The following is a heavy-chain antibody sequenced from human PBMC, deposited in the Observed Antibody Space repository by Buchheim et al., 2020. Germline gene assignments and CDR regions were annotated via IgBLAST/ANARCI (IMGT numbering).Heavy chain of an antibody. CDR3: ARGRSSGLVDYLDS. V-gene: IGHV3-23*01. D-gene: IGHD3-22*01. CDR2: IVASYDVT. Sequence: EVQLLESGGGLVQPGGSLRLSCAASGFTFSNYAMIWVRQAPGKGLEWVSTIVASYDVTFFADSVKGRFFISSDNFKNTVYLHMSSLRVDDTAVYYCARGRSSGLVDYLDSWGLGTL. CDR1: GFTFSNYA. J-gene: IGHJ4*02.